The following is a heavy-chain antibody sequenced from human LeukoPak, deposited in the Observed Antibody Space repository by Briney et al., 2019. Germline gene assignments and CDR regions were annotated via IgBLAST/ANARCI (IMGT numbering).Heavy chain of an antibody. CDR3: ARDAPDILTGYPKNWFDP. CDR2: INPSGGST. V-gene: IGHV1-46*01. Sequence: GASVKVSCKASGYTFTSYYMHWVRQAPGQGLEWMGIINPSGGSTSYAQKFQGRVTMTRDMSTSTVYMELSSLRSEDTAVYYCARDAPDILTGYPKNWFDPWGQGTLVTVSS. J-gene: IGHJ5*02. CDR1: GYTFTSYY. D-gene: IGHD3-9*01.